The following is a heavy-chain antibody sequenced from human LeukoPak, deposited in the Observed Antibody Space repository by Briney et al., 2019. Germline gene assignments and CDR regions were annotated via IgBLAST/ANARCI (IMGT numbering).Heavy chain of an antibody. CDR3: ARLLLGYYYYMDV. Sequence: PSETLSLTCAVYGGSFSGYYWSWIRQPPGKGLEWIGEINHSGSTNYNPSLKSRVTISVDTSKNQFSLKLSSVTAADTAVHYCARLLLGYYYYMDVWGKGTTVTISS. CDR1: GGSFSGYY. D-gene: IGHD3-16*01. V-gene: IGHV4-34*01. J-gene: IGHJ6*03. CDR2: INHSGST.